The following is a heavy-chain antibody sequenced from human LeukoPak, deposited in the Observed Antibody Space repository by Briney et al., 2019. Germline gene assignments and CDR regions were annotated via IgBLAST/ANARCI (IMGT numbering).Heavy chain of an antibody. Sequence: GRSLRLSCAASGFTFSSYGMHWVRQAPGKGLEWVAVIWYDGSNKYYADSVKGRFTISRDNSKNTLYLQMNSLRAEDTAVYYCARDVVSSSWHSYLYYYYGMDVWGQGTTVTVSS. J-gene: IGHJ6*02. CDR2: IWYDGSNK. D-gene: IGHD6-13*01. V-gene: IGHV3-33*08. CDR3: ARDVVSSSWHSYLYYYYGMDV. CDR1: GFTFSSYG.